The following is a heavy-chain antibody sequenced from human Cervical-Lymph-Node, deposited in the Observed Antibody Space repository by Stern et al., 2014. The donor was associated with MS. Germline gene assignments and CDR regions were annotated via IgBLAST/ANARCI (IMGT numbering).Heavy chain of an antibody. V-gene: IGHV1-69*06. CDR1: GGTFSDYG. J-gene: IGHJ6*02. CDR2: SIPIFGTT. CDR3: ARDNDDNGMDV. Sequence: QLVQSGAEVKNPGSSVKVACMASGGTFSDYGVSLVRQAPGQGLDWMGGSIPIFGTTHYAQKFQGRVAITADNSMRTVYMELTGLTSADTAVYYCARDNDDNGMDVWGQGTTVTVSS. D-gene: IGHD1-1*01.